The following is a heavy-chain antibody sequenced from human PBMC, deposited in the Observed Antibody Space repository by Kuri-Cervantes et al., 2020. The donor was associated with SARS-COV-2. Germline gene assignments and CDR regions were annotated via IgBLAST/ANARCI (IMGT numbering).Heavy chain of an antibody. D-gene: IGHD3-16*02. Sequence: GGSLRLSCAASGFTFSSYGMHWVRQAPGKGLEWVAVIWYDGSNKYYADFVKGRFTISRDNSKNTLYLQMNSLRAEDTAVYHCARDTVRGVIRYYFDYWGQGTLVTVSS. CDR1: GFTFSSYG. CDR3: ARDTVRGVIRYYFDY. CDR2: IWYDGSNK. J-gene: IGHJ4*02. V-gene: IGHV3-33*08.